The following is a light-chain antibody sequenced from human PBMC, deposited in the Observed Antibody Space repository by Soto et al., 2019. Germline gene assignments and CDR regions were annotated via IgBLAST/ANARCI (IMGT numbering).Light chain of an antibody. Sequence: DIQLTQSPSLLSASIGHRVTITCRASRDSSTFLAWYQQKPGKAPKLLIYEASTLQSGVPSRFSGSGSGTEFTLTISGLLPEDFAAYHCQQLYTLPFTFGQGTRL. V-gene: IGKV1-9*01. J-gene: IGKJ5*01. CDR3: QQLYTLPFT. CDR2: EAS. CDR1: RDSSTF.